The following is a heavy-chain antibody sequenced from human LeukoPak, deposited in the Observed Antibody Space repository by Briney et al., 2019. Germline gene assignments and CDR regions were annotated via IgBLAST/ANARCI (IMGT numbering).Heavy chain of an antibody. Sequence: GGSLRLSCAASGFTFSSYSMNWVRQAPGKGLEWVSYISSSSSTIYYADSVKGRFTISRDNAKNSLYLQMNSLRAEDTAVYYCAGDWYNGGSEPSWGQGTLVTVSS. CDR3: AGDWYNGGSEPS. CDR2: ISSSSSTI. V-gene: IGHV3-48*01. D-gene: IGHD1-14*01. CDR1: GFTFSSYS. J-gene: IGHJ5*02.